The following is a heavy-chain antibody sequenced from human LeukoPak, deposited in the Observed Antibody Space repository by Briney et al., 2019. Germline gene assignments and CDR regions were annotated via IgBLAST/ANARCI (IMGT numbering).Heavy chain of an antibody. CDR3: ARVVSPYCSSTSCPLRWFDP. CDR2: ISAYNGNT. J-gene: IGHJ5*02. CDR1: GYTFTSYG. Sequence: ASVEVSCKASGYTFTSYGISWVRQAPGQGLEWMGWISAYNGNTNYAQKLQGRVTMTTDTSTSTAYMELRSLRSDDTAVYYCARVVSPYCSSTSCPLRWFDPWGQGTLVTVSS. V-gene: IGHV1-18*01. D-gene: IGHD2-2*01.